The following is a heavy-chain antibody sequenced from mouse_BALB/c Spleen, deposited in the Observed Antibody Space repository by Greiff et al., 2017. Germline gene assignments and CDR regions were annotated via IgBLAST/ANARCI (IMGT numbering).Heavy chain of an antibody. Sequence: QVQLQQSGAELMKPGASVKISCKATGYTFSSYWIEWVKQRPGHGLEWIGEILPGSGSTNHNEKFKGKATFTADTSSNTAYMQLSSLTSEDSAVYYCARRLDYWGQGTTLTVSS. V-gene: IGHV1-9*01. J-gene: IGHJ2*01. CDR1: GYTFSSYW. CDR2: ILPGSGST. CDR3: ARRLDY.